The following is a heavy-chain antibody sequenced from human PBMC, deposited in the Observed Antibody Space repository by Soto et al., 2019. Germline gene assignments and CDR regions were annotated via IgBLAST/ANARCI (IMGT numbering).Heavy chain of an antibody. CDR1: GGTFSSYT. Sequence: SVKVSCKASGGTFSSYTISWVRQAPGQGLEWMGRIIPILGIANYAQKFQGRVTITADKSTSTAYMELSSLRSEDTAVYYCAICQAAAGAEYFQHWGQGTLVTVSS. V-gene: IGHV1-69*02. J-gene: IGHJ1*01. CDR3: AICQAAAGAEYFQH. CDR2: IIPILGIA. D-gene: IGHD6-13*01.